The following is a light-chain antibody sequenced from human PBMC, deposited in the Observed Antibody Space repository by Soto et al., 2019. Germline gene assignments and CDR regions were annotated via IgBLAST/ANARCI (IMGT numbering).Light chain of an antibody. J-gene: IGKJ1*01. CDR3: HQYNTCRT. CDR1: QSISSN. CDR2: GAS. V-gene: IGKV3-15*01. Sequence: EILMTQSPATLSVSPGERATLSCRASQSISSNLAWFQQKPGQAPRLLIYGASTRAAGIPARFSGSVSGTEFTLSLSMLQSEYFAGYSSHQYNTCRTFGQGTKVEIK.